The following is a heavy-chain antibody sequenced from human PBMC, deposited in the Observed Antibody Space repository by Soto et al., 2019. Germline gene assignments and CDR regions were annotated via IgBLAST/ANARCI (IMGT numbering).Heavy chain of an antibody. Sequence: QVQLVESGGGVVQPGRSLRLSCAASRFTFSSSAMHWVRQAPGKGLEWVAVISYDGSNKYYADSVKARFAISRDNSKNTLYLQRNSLRAEDTAVYYCARDDDCSGGSCYSNYAFDIWGQGTMVTVS. CDR1: RFTFSSSA. V-gene: IGHV3-30*09. J-gene: IGHJ3*02. D-gene: IGHD2-15*01. CDR3: ARDDDCSGGSCYSNYAFDI. CDR2: ISYDGSNK.